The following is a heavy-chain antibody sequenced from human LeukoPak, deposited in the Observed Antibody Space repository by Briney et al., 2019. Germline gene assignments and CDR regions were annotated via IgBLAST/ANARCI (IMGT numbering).Heavy chain of an antibody. CDR3: ARGAEWSNYYFDY. D-gene: IGHD2-8*01. CDR2: INSDGSST. Sequence: GGSLRLSCAASGFTFSTFWMHWVRQAPGKGLVWVSGINSDGSSTTYADSVKGRFTISRDNAKNSLYLQMNSLRDEDTAVYYCARGAEWSNYYFDYWGQGTLVTVSS. J-gene: IGHJ4*02. V-gene: IGHV3-74*03. CDR1: GFTFSTFW.